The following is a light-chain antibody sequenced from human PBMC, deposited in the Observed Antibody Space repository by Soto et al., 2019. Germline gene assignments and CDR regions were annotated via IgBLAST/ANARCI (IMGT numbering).Light chain of an antibody. CDR2: GAS. Sequence: EIVLTQSPGTLSLSPGERATLSCRASPSVSSSYLAWYQQKPGQAPRLLIYGASSRATGIPDRFSGSGSGTDFTVTISRLEPEDFAVYYGQQYGSSRTFGRGTKVEIK. V-gene: IGKV3-20*01. J-gene: IGKJ1*01. CDR3: QQYGSSRT. CDR1: PSVSSSY.